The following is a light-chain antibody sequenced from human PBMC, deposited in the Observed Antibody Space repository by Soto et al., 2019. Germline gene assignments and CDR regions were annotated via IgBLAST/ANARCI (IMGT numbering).Light chain of an antibody. J-gene: IGLJ3*02. CDR1: SSNVGSYKL. Sequence: QSALTQPASVSGSPGQSITISCTGTSSNVGSYKLVSWYQQHPGKAPKLMIFEVNKRPSGVSNRFSGSKSGNTASLTISGLKVEDEADYYCCSYAGSSTFTWVFGGGTKLTVL. CDR3: CSYAGSSTFTWV. V-gene: IGLV2-23*02. CDR2: EVN.